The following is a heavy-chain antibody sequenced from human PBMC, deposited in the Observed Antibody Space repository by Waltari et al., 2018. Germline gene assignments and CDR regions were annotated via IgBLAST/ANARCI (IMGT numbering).Heavy chain of an antibody. CDR1: GYTFTSYA. CDR2: INTNTGNP. D-gene: IGHD3-3*01. CDR3: ARGASYDFWSCYPCYYFVY. V-gene: IGHV7-4-1*02. Sequence: QVQLVQSGSELKKPGASVKVSCKASGYTFTSYAMNWVRQAPGQGLEWMGWINTNTGNPTYAQGFTGPVVFSLDTSFSTAYLQISSLKAEDTSVFYCARGASYDFWSCYPCYYFVYWGQGTLVTVSS. J-gene: IGHJ4*02.